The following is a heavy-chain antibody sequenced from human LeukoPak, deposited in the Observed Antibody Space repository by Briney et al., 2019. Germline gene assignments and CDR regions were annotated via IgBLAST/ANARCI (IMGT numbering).Heavy chain of an antibody. CDR2: IYYSGST. V-gene: IGHV4-31*03. J-gene: IGHJ3*02. D-gene: IGHD3-10*01. Sequence: PSQTLSLTCTVSGGSISSGGYYWSWIRQHPGKGLEWIGYIYYSGSTYYNPSLKSRVTISVDTAKNQFSLKLSSVTAADTAVYYCARGEWFGELLYAFDIWGQGTMVTVSS. CDR3: ARGEWFGELLYAFDI. CDR1: GGSISSGGYY.